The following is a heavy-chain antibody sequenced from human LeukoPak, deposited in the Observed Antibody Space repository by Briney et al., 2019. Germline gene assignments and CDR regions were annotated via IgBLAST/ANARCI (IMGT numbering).Heavy chain of an antibody. Sequence: SETLSLTYAVYGRSFSGYYWSWIRQPPGRGLEWIGEINHSGSTNYNPSLKSRVTISVDTSKNQFSLKLSSVTAADTAVYYCARGVVVPAAFDYRGQGTLVTVSS. D-gene: IGHD2-2*01. CDR3: ARGVVVPAAFDY. CDR1: GRSFSGYY. CDR2: INHSGST. J-gene: IGHJ4*02. V-gene: IGHV4-34*01.